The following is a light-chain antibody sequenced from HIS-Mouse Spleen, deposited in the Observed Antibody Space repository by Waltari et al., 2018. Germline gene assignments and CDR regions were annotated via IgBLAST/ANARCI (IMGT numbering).Light chain of an antibody. CDR3: QVWDSSSDHYV. J-gene: IGLJ1*01. V-gene: IGLV3-21*03. CDR2: DDS. CDR1: NSGSKS. Sequence: SYVLTQPPSVSVAPGKTARITCGGNNSGSKSVHLYQQKPGQAPVLVVYDDSDRPSGIPERFSGSNSGNTATLTISRVEAGDEADYYCQVWDSSSDHYVFGTGTKVTVL.